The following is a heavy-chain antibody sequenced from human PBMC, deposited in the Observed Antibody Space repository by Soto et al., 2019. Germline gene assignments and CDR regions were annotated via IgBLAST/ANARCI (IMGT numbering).Heavy chain of an antibody. CDR3: AKDRRSISSSFTP. D-gene: IGHD2-2*01. V-gene: IGHV3-23*01. Sequence: PGGSLRLSCAASGFNFRIYAMSWVRQAPGKGLEWVSTIFGAGGSTYYADSVKGRFTVSRDNSNNTVSLQMNSLRGEDTAVYYCAKDRRSISSSFTPWDQGTRVTVSS. CDR2: IFGAGGST. J-gene: IGHJ5*02. CDR1: GFNFRIYA.